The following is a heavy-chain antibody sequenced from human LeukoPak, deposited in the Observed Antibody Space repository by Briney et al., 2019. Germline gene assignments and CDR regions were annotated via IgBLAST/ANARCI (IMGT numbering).Heavy chain of an antibody. Sequence: SETLSLTCTVSGGSISSYYWSWIRQPPGKGLEWIGYIYYSGSTNYNPSLKSRVTISVDTSKNQFSLKLSSVTAADTAVYYCVRDRELTYWGQGILVTVSS. V-gene: IGHV4-59*01. CDR1: GGSISSYY. D-gene: IGHD3-10*01. J-gene: IGHJ4*02. CDR3: VRDRELTY. CDR2: IYYSGST.